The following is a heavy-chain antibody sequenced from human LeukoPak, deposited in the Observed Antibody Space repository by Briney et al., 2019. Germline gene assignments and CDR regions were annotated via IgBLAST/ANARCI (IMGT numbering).Heavy chain of an antibody. CDR3: AKGSGSGTRNWFDP. D-gene: IGHD3-10*01. CDR2: ISGSGGST. Sequence: GGSLRLSCAASGFTFSSYGMHWVRQAPGKGLEWVSGISGSGGSTYYADSVKGRFTISRDNSKNTLHLQMNSLRAEDTAVYHCAKGSGSGTRNWFDPWGQGTLVTVSS. CDR1: GFTFSSYG. V-gene: IGHV3-23*01. J-gene: IGHJ5*02.